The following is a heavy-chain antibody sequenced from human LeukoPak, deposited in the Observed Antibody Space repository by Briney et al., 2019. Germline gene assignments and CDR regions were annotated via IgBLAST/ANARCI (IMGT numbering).Heavy chain of an antibody. CDR2: IIPIFGTA. Sequence: ASVKVSCKASGYTFTSYAISWVRQAPGQGLEWMGGIIPIFGTANYAQKFQGRVTITTDESTSTAYMELSSLRSEDTAVYYCARERVVVVIGSDAFDIWGQGTMVTVSS. CDR1: GYTFTSYA. J-gene: IGHJ3*02. V-gene: IGHV1-69*05. D-gene: IGHD3-22*01. CDR3: ARERVVVVIGSDAFDI.